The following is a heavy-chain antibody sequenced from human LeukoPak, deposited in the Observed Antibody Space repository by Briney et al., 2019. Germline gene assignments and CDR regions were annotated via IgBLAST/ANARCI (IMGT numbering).Heavy chain of an antibody. D-gene: IGHD6-6*01. V-gene: IGHV3-9*03. Sequence: GRSLRLSCAASGFTFDDYAMHWVRQAPGKGLEWVSGISWNSGSIGYADSVKGRFTISRDNAKNSLYLQMNSLRAEDMALYYCAKAGGYSSSSNYMDVWGKGTTVTVSS. CDR1: GFTFDDYA. CDR3: AKAGGYSSSSNYMDV. J-gene: IGHJ6*03. CDR2: ISWNSGSI.